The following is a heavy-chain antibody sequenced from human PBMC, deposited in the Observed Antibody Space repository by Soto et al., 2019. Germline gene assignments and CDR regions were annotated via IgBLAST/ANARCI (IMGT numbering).Heavy chain of an antibody. J-gene: IGHJ4*02. Sequence: PSETLSLTCTVSGASITQYYWNWIRPSPGKGLEWIVSVSSTGSTVYNPSLTSRVTVSLDTSKNQFSLTLNSVTAADTAVYHCARGGGSPHHNHEFDFWGQGTLVTVSS. CDR1: GASITQYY. D-gene: IGHD6-13*01. CDR2: VSSTGST. CDR3: ARGGGSPHHNHEFDF. V-gene: IGHV4-59*01.